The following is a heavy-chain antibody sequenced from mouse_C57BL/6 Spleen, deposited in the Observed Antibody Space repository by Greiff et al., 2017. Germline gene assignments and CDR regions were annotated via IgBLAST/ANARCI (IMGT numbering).Heavy chain of an antibody. J-gene: IGHJ1*03. Sequence: QVQLKQPGAELVRPGSSVKLSCKASGYTFTSYWMDWVKQRPGQGLEWIGNIYPSDSETHYNQKFKDKATLTVDKSSSTAYMQLSSLTSEDSAVYYCARYYDYEWYFDVWGTGTTVTVSS. CDR3: ARYYDYEWYFDV. CDR1: GYTFTSYW. CDR2: IYPSDSET. V-gene: IGHV1-61*01. D-gene: IGHD2-4*01.